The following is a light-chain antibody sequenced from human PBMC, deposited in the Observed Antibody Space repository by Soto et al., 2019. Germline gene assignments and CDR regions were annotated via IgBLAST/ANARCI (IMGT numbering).Light chain of an antibody. CDR1: QSVGTK. V-gene: IGKV3-15*01. Sequence: IVMTQSPATLSVSPGERANLSCRASQSVGTKLAWYQQTPGQAPRLLIYGASTRATGVPARISGSVSGTEFTLTIASLQSEDFASYYRQQYSSWLWTFGQGTKVEIK. CDR2: GAS. J-gene: IGKJ1*01. CDR3: QQYSSWLWT.